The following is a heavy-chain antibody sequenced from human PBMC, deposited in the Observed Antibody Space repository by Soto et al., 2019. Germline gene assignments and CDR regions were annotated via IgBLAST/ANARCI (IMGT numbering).Heavy chain of an antibody. V-gene: IGHV3-23*01. J-gene: IGHJ6*03. Sequence: EVQLLESGGGLVQPGGSLRLSCAASGFSFSTYAMTWVRRAPGKGLEWVSTITPSGGNTYYADSVKVRFTITRDNSENTLYLHMSRLRDGDTAVYYCAGRYCPNGVCYTNYYYYMDIWGEGTTVTVSS. CDR2: ITPSGGNT. CDR3: AGRYCPNGVCYTNYYYYMDI. CDR1: GFSFSTYA. D-gene: IGHD2-8*01.